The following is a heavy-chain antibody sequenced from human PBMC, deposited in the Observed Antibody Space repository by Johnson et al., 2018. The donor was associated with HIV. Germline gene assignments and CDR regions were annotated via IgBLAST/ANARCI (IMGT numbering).Heavy chain of an antibody. D-gene: IGHD2-15*01. J-gene: IGHJ3*02. CDR1: GLTFSSYW. Sequence: VQLVESGGGLVQPGGSLRLSCAASGLTFSSYWMSWVRQAPGKGLEWVANINQDGSEKYYVDSVKGLFNISRDNAKNSLYLQMNSLRAEDTAVYYCARVRKGYCSGGSCLDAFDIWGQGTMVTVSS. CDR3: ARVRKGYCSGGSCLDAFDI. CDR2: INQDGSEK. V-gene: IGHV3-7*02.